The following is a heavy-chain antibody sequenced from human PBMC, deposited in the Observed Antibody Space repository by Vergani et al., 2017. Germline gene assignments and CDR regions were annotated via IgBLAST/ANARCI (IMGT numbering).Heavy chain of an antibody. CDR3: ARGNCGVNCPKYKWLAP. J-gene: IGHJ5*02. V-gene: IGHV4-4*07. Sequence: QVHLQESGPGVLKPSDTLSLTCTVSGGSMSDFYWTWIRQPAGRGLEWIGRIYPNGNGNYNESLRSRLTMSIDTSRSQFSLSLSSVTAADTAVYYCARGNCGVNCPKYKWLAPWGRESLVTVSS. CDR1: GGSMSDFY. CDR2: IYPNGNG. D-gene: IGHD2-21*01.